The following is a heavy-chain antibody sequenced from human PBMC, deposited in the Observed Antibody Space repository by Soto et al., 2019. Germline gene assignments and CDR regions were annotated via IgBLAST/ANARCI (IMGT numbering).Heavy chain of an antibody. Sequence: GGSLRLSCAASGFTFSNAWMSWVRQAPGKGLEWVGRIKSKTDGGTTDYAAPVKGRFTVSRDDSKNTLYLQMNSLKTEDTAVYYCTTAYLTPHAVMDVWGQGTTVTVSS. CDR2: IKSKTDGGTT. D-gene: IGHD2-15*01. CDR3: TTAYLTPHAVMDV. V-gene: IGHV3-15*01. CDR1: GFTFSNAW. J-gene: IGHJ6*02.